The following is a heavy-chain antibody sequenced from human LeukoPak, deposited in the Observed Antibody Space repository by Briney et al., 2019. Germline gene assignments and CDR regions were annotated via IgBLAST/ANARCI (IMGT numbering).Heavy chain of an antibody. D-gene: IGHD3-10*01. CDR2: INHSGST. V-gene: IGHV4-34*01. Sequence: SETLSLTCAVYGGSFSGYYWSWIRQPPGKGLGWIGEINHSGSTNYNPSLKSRVTISVETSKNQFSLKLSSVTAADTAVYYCARVRGLNYYGSGSYYRSGYFDYWGQGTLVTVSS. CDR1: GGSFSGYY. CDR3: ARVRGLNYYGSGSYYRSGYFDY. J-gene: IGHJ4*02.